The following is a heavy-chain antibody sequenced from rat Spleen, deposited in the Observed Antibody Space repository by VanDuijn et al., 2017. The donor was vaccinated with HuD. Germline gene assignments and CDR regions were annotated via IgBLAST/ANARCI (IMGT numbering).Heavy chain of an antibody. CDR1: GFSLSNNG. Sequence: QVQLKESGPGLVQPSQTLSLTCTVSGFSLSNNGVTWVRQPPGKGLEWVATISSGGHTYYNSVLKSRLSINRDTSRSQVFLKMNSLQSEDTAMYFCASPRARYYYDGTYYSPFDHWGQGVMVTVSS. V-gene: IGHV2S12*01. D-gene: IGHD1-12*02. CDR3: ASPRARYYYDGTYYSPFDH. J-gene: IGHJ2*01. CDR2: ISSGGHT.